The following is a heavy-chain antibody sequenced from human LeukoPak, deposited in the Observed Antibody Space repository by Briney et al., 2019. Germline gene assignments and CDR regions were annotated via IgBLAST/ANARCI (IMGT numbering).Heavy chain of an antibody. CDR2: IRSKAYGGTA. CDR1: RFSFGDYA. Sequence: PGRSLRLSCTASRFSFGDYAMTWVRQAPGKGLEWVGFIRSKAYGGTAEYAASVKGRFTISRDDSKSIAYLQMNSLKTEDTAVYYCTAYDPCDYDGLDVWGQGTTVTVSS. CDR3: TAYDPCDYDGLDV. V-gene: IGHV3-49*04. J-gene: IGHJ6*02. D-gene: IGHD5-12*01.